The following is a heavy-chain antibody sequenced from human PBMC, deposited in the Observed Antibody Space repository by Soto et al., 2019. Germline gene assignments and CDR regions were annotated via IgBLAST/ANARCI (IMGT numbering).Heavy chain of an antibody. CDR3: ARNYGSGTIYYYYYVMDV. Sequence: GGSLRLSCAASGFTFSSYAMSWVRQAPGKGLEWVSAISGSGGSTYYADSVKGRFTISRDNSKNTLYLQMNSLRAEDTAVYYCARNYGSGTIYYYYYVMDVWGQGTTVTVSS. D-gene: IGHD3-10*01. V-gene: IGHV3-23*01. CDR2: ISGSGGST. CDR1: GFTFSSYA. J-gene: IGHJ6*02.